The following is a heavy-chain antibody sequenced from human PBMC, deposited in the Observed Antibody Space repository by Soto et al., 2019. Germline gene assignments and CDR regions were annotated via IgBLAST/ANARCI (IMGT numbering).Heavy chain of an antibody. Sequence: QAQLVQSGPEVKNPGASVKVSCKASGYTFTSYGISWVRQAPGQGIEWMGWISGYTGNTNYAQKVQGRVTLTTDTSPSTAYMELTSLTPDATAVYYCARDERGSGSYFGRLNWFDPWGQGTLVTVSS. J-gene: IGHJ5*02. CDR2: ISGYTGNT. V-gene: IGHV1-18*01. CDR3: ARDERGSGSYFGRLNWFDP. CDR1: GYTFTSYG. D-gene: IGHD3-10*01.